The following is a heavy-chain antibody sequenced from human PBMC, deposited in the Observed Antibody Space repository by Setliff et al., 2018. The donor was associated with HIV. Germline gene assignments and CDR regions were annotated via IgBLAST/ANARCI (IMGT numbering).Heavy chain of an antibody. Sequence: ASVKVSCKVSGYTLTELSVHWVRQAPGNGLEWMGGFDPEQSETVYAQRFQDRVTFTEDTSTDTAYMDLISLTSDDTAVYFCAAPLTGPDGFDMWGQGTMVTVSS. CDR1: GYTLTELS. D-gene: IGHD3-9*01. CDR2: FDPEQSET. V-gene: IGHV1-24*01. CDR3: AAPLTGPDGFDM. J-gene: IGHJ3*02.